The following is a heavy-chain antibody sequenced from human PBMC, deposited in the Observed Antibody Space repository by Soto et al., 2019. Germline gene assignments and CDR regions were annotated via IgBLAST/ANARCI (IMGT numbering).Heavy chain of an antibody. Sequence: EVQLLESGGGLVQPGGSLRLACAASGFSFSNYEMTWARQAPGKGLEWVAFINPSSGTTHYADSVKGRFTISRDNSKDTLYLQLSSLRVEDTAVYYCVKGGWLDVWGQGTTVTVPS. CDR3: VKGGWLDV. CDR1: GFSFSNYE. D-gene: IGHD2-15*01. CDR2: INPSSGTT. J-gene: IGHJ6*02. V-gene: IGHV3-23*01.